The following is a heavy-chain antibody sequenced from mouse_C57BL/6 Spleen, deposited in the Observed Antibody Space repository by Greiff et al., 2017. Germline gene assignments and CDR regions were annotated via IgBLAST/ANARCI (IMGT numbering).Heavy chain of an antibody. V-gene: IGHV1-26*01. D-gene: IGHD4-1*01. CDR3: ARSGLGQDYAMDY. Sequence: EVQLQQSGPELVKPGASVKISCKASGYTFTDYYMNWVKQSHGKSLEWIGDINPNNGGTSYNQKFKGKATLTVDKSSSTAYMELRSLTSEDSAVYYCARSGLGQDYAMDYWGQGTSVTVSS. CDR1: GYTFTDYY. CDR2: INPNNGGT. J-gene: IGHJ4*01.